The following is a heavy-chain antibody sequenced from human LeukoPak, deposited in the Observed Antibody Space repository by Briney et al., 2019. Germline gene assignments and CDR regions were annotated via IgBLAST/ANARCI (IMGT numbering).Heavy chain of an antibody. J-gene: IGHJ5*02. V-gene: IGHV4-59*01. CDR1: GGSISSYY. D-gene: IGHD2-15*01. CDR3: ASVPGYCSGGSCFPP. Sequence: SETLSLTCTVSGGSISSYYWSWIRQPPGKGLEWIGYIYYSGSTNYNPSFKSRVTISVDTSKNQFSLKLSSVTAADTAVYYCASVPGYCSGGSCFPPWGQGTLVTVSS. CDR2: IYYSGST.